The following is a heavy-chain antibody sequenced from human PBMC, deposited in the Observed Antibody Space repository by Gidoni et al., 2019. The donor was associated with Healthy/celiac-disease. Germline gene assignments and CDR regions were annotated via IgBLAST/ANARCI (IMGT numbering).Heavy chain of an antibody. J-gene: IGHJ1*01. CDR1: GYTVTGYY. Sequence: QVQLVQSGAEVKKPGASVKVSCKASGYTVTGYYMHWVRQAPGQGLEWMGWINPNSGGTNYAQKFQGRVTMTRDTSISTAYMELSRLRSDDTAVYYCARGGVDIVVVPAADEYFQHWGQGTLVTVSS. V-gene: IGHV1-2*02. D-gene: IGHD2-2*01. CDR2: INPNSGGT. CDR3: ARGGVDIVVVPAADEYFQH.